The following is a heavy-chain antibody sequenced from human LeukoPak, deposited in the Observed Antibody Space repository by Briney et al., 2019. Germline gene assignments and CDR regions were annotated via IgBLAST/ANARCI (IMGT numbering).Heavy chain of an antibody. CDR3: AVPDTAMGF. J-gene: IGHJ4*02. Sequence: GASVKVSCKASGYRFTDYYLHWVRQAPGQGLEWMGRVINMFGEANYAQKFQGRVTITADKSTSTAYMELRSLRSEDTAVYYCAVPDTAMGFWGQGTLVTVSS. D-gene: IGHD5-18*01. CDR2: VINMFGEA. CDR1: GYRFTDYY. V-gene: IGHV1-69*02.